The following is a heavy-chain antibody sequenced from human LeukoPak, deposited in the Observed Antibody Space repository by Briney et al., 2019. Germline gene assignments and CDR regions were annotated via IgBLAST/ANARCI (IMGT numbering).Heavy chain of an antibody. D-gene: IGHD2-15*01. CDR2: ISSNGGST. CDR1: GFTFSSYA. CDR3: ARDLGYCSGGRCYVGFHLDY. Sequence: GGSLRLSCAASGFTFSSYAMHWVRQAPGKGLEYVSAISSNGGSTYYGSSVKGRFTISRDNSKNTLYLQMGSLRAGDMAVYYCARDLGYCSGGRCYVGFHLDYWGQGTLVTVSS. V-gene: IGHV3-64*01. J-gene: IGHJ4*02.